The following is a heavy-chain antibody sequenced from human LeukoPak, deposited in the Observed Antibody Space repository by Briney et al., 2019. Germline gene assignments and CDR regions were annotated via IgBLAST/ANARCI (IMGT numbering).Heavy chain of an antibody. CDR2: ISAYNGNT. V-gene: IGHV1-18*01. CDR3: ARSPEEIAARRMVPSDY. CDR1: GYTFTSYG. D-gene: IGHD6-6*01. J-gene: IGHJ4*02. Sequence: ASVKVSCKASGYTFTSYGISWVRQAPGQGLEWMGWISAYNGNTNYAQKLQGRVTMTTDTSTSTAYMELRSLRSDDTAVYYCARSPEEIAARRMVPSDYWGQGTLVTVSS.